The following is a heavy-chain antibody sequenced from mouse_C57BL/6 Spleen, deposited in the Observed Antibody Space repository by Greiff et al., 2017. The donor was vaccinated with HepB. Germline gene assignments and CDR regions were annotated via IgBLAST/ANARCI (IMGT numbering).Heavy chain of an antibody. D-gene: IGHD2-2*01. Sequence: VQLQQSGPELVKPGASVKIPCKASGYTFTDYNMDWVKQSHGKSLEWIGDINPNNGGTIYNQKFKGKATLTVDKSSSTAYMELRSLTSEDTAVYYCARWEKGYDGFDYWGQGTTLTVSS. CDR2: INPNNGGT. J-gene: IGHJ2*01. CDR1: GYTFTDYN. V-gene: IGHV1-18*01. CDR3: ARWEKGYDGFDY.